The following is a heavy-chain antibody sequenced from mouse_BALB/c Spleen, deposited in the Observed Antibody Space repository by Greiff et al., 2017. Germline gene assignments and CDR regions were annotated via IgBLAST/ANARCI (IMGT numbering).Heavy chain of an antibody. CDR1: GYTFTSYV. CDR2: INPYNDGT. V-gene: IGHV1-14*01. D-gene: IGHD1-1*01. Sequence: VQLKQSGPELVKPGASVKMSCKASGYTFTSYVMHWVKQKPGQGLEWIGYINPYNDGTKYNEKFKGKATLTSDKSSSTAYMELSSLTSEDSAVYYCARDYGSIYWYFDVWGEGTTVTVSS. CDR3: ARDYGSIYWYFDV. J-gene: IGHJ1*01.